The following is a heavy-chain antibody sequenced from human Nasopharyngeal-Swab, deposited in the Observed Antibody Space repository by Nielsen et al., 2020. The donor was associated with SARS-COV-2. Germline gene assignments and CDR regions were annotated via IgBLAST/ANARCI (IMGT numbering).Heavy chain of an antibody. J-gene: IGHJ4*02. CDR1: GAFISGHH. Sequence: SETLSLTCTVSGAFISGHHWSWIRPPPGKGLEWIGYVSYSGITNYNPSLNSRVTISADSSKNQFSLELGSVTAADTAVYYCAREEYYYDSSGNYYRAFDNWGQGTLVSVSS. D-gene: IGHD3-22*01. CDR3: AREEYYYDSSGNYYRAFDN. CDR2: VSYSGIT. V-gene: IGHV4-59*11.